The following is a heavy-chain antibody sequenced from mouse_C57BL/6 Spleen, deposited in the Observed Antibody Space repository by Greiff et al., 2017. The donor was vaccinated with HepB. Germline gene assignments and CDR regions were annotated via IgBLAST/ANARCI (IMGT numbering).Heavy chain of an antibody. CDR1: GFNIKDDY. CDR3: TTPYHYGTCY. Sequence: VQLQQSGAELVRPGASVKLSCTASGFNIKDDYMHWVKQRPEQGLEWIGWIDPENGDTEYASKFQGKATITADTSSNTAYLQLSSLTSEDTAVYYSTTPYHYGTCYWGQGTTLTVSS. CDR2: IDPENGDT. J-gene: IGHJ2*01. D-gene: IGHD1-1*01. V-gene: IGHV14-4*01.